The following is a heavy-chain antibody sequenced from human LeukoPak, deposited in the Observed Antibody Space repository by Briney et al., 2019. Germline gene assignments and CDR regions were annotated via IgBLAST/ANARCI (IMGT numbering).Heavy chain of an antibody. V-gene: IGHV4-31*03. CDR3: ARFYDSTGSNWFDP. J-gene: IGHJ5*02. CDR1: GGPISSGGYC. Sequence: SETLSLTCTVSGGPISSGGYCWSWIRQHPGKGLEWIGYIYYTGRTYQNPSLKSRVAISVDTSKNQFSLKLSSVTAADTAVYYCARFYDSTGSNWFDPWGQGILVTVSS. CDR2: IYYTGRT. D-gene: IGHD3-22*01.